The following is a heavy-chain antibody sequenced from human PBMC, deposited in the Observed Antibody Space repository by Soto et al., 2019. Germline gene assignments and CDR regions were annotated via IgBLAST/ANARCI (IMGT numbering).Heavy chain of an antibody. D-gene: IGHD2-2*01. J-gene: IGHJ6*03. Sequence: GSLRLSCAASGFTFSSYWMSWVRQAPGKGLEWVANIKQDGSEKYYVDSVKGRFTISRDNAKNSLYLQMNSLRAEDTAVYYCARDSEYQLLWYYYYYMDVWGKGTTVTVSS. CDR1: GFTFSSYW. CDR3: ARDSEYQLLWYYYYYMDV. V-gene: IGHV3-7*01. CDR2: IKQDGSEK.